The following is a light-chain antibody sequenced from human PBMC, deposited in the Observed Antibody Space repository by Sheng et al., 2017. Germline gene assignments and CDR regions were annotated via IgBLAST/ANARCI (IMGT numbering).Light chain of an antibody. Sequence: EIVLTQSPGTLSLSPGERVTLSCRASQSVSSYLAWYQQKPGQAPRLLIYDASNRATGIPARFSGSGSGTEFTLTISSLQSEDFAVYYCQQYGRSPWTFGQGTKVEIK. J-gene: IGKJ1*01. V-gene: IGKV3-11*01. CDR1: QSVSSY. CDR2: DAS. CDR3: QQYGRSPWT.